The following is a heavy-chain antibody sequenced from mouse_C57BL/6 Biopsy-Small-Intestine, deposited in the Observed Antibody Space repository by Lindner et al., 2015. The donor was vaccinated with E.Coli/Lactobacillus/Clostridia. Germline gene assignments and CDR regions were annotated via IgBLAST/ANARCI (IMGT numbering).Heavy chain of an antibody. Sequence: VQLQESGAELVRPGASVKLSCTASGFNIKDDYMHWVKQRPEQGLEWIGWIDPESGDTEYASKFQGKATITADTSSNTAYLQLSSLTSEDTAVYYCTGGGAWFAYWGQGTLVTVSA. J-gene: IGHJ3*01. CDR1: GFNIKDDY. V-gene: IGHV14-4*01. CDR3: TGGGAWFAY. CDR2: IDPESGDT.